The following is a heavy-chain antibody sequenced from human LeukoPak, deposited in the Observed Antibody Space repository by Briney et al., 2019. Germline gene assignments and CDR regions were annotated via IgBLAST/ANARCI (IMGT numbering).Heavy chain of an antibody. CDR3: ARRFGSGSYYNGVDS. CDR1: VYTFTDYH. CDR2: INPNTGDT. J-gene: IGHJ4*02. V-gene: IGHV1-2*02. D-gene: IGHD3-10*01. Sequence: GASVKVSCKASVYTFTDYHLHWVRQAPGQGLEWMGWINPNTGDTHYGQKFQGRVTMTRDTSISTAYMELSRLTSDETAVFYCARRFGSGSYYNGVDSWGQGTLVTVSS.